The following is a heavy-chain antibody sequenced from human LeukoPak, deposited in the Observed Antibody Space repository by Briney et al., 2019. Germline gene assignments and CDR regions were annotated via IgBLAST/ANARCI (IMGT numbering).Heavy chain of an antibody. CDR2: ILSDGSKE. CDR1: GFTFSSYG. V-gene: IGHV3-33*01. CDR3: ARDFFDFWSGSWV. J-gene: IGHJ4*02. Sequence: PGGSLRLSCAASGFTFSSYGMHWVRQAPGKGLEWVAVILSDGSKEFYTDSVKGRFTISRDNSKNTLYLQMNNLRAEDTAVYFCARDFFDFWSGSWVWGQGTLVTVSS. D-gene: IGHD3-3*01.